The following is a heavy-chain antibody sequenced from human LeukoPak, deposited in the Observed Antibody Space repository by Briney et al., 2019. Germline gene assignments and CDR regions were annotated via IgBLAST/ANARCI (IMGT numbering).Heavy chain of an antibody. V-gene: IGHV3-23*01. J-gene: IGHJ5*02. Sequence: GGSLRLSCAASGFTFSSYAMSWVRQAPGKGLEWVSAISGSGGSTYYADSVKGRFTISRDNSKNTLYLQMNSLRAEDTAVHYCAKDLAPWIQLWLPGWFDPWGQGTLVTVSS. CDR2: ISGSGGST. CDR1: GFTFSSYA. CDR3: AKDLAPWIQLWLPGWFDP. D-gene: IGHD5-18*01.